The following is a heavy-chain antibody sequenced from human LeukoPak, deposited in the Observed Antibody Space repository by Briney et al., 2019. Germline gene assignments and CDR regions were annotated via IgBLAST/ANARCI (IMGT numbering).Heavy chain of an antibody. CDR1: GGSISSGSYY. CDR3: ARGVTLPYYYYMDV. D-gene: IGHD2/OR15-2a*01. Sequence: PSETLSLTCTVSGGSISSGSYYWSWIRQPAGKGLEWIGRIYTSGITNYNPSLKTRVTISVDTSKNQFSLKLSSVTAADTAVYYCARGVTLPYYYYMDVWGKGTTVTVSS. CDR2: IYTSGIT. V-gene: IGHV4-61*02. J-gene: IGHJ6*03.